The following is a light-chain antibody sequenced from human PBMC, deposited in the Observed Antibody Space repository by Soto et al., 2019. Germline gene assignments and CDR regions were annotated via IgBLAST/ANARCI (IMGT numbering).Light chain of an antibody. CDR2: GAS. CDR3: QQYGSSGT. J-gene: IGKJ1*01. V-gene: IGKV3-15*01. CDR1: QSISSL. Sequence: EIVLTQSPATLSVSPGERATLSCRASQSISSLLAWYQQKRGQAPRLLIYGASTRATGIPARFSGSGSGTDFTLTISSLQSEDFAVYYCQQYGSSGTFGQGTKVDIK.